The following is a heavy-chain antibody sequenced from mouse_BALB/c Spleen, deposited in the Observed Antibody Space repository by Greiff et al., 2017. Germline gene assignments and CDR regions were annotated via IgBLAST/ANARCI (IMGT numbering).Heavy chain of an antibody. CDR3: ARGLLRAWFAY. V-gene: IGHV1S29*02. J-gene: IGHJ3*01. D-gene: IGHD1-1*01. CDR1: GYTFTDYN. CDR2: IYPYNGGT. Sequence: EVQLQQSGPELVKPGASVKISCKASGYTFTDYNMHWVKQSHGKSIEWIGYIYPYNGGTGYNQKFKSKATLTVDNSSSTAYMELRSLTSEDSAVDYCARGLLRAWFAYWGQGTLVTVSA.